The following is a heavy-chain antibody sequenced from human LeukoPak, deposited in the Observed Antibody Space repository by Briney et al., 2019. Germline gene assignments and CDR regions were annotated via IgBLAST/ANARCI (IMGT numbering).Heavy chain of an antibody. V-gene: IGHV3-30*04. CDR1: GFTFSNYA. Sequence: PGGSLRLSCAASGFTFSNYAMHWVRQAPGKGQEWVAVISYDGSTKYYPDSVKGRFTISRDNSKNTLYLQMSSLRAEDTALYYCARVLSTSCLDFWGQGTLVTVSS. J-gene: IGHJ4*02. CDR3: ARVLSTSCLDF. D-gene: IGHD2-2*01. CDR2: ISYDGSTK.